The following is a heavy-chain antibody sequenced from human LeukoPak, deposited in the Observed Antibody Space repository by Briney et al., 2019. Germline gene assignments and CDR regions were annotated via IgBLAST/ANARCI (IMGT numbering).Heavy chain of an antibody. CDR1: GGSISSYY. CDR2: IYTSGST. D-gene: IGHD3-3*01. Sequence: SGTLSLTCTVSGGSISSYYWSWIRQPAGKGLEWIGRIYTSGSTNYNPSLKSRVTMSVDTSKNQFSLKLSSVTATDTAVYYCARENSVYDFWSGYSYYFDYWGQGTLVTVSS. J-gene: IGHJ4*02. CDR3: ARENSVYDFWSGYSYYFDY. V-gene: IGHV4-4*07.